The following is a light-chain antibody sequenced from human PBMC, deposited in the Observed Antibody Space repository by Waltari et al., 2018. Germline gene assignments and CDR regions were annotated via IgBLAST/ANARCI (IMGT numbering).Light chain of an antibody. Sequence: QSALAQPASVSGSPGRSITIPCSRSSSDVGGYDLVSWSLPKPGRAPKLIISDVTERPSGVSDRFSGSKSGNTASLTISGLLPEDEADYYCCSYAGNRIWIFGGGTKVTVL. CDR1: SSDVGGYDL. CDR3: CSYAGNRIWI. J-gene: IGLJ2*01. V-gene: IGLV2-23*02. CDR2: DVT.